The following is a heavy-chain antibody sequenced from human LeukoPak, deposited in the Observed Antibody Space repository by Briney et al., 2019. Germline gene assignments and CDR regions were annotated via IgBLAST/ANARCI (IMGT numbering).Heavy chain of an antibody. CDR1: GFTFSSYG. D-gene: IGHD5-12*01. CDR2: IWYDGSNK. CDR3: ARDNSGYSIFDY. Sequence: PGGSLRLSCAASGFTFSSYGMHWVRQAPGKGLEWVAVIWYDGSNKYYADSVKGRFTISRDNSKNTLYLQMNSLRAEDTAVYYCARDNSGYSIFDYWGQGTLVTVSS. J-gene: IGHJ4*02. V-gene: IGHV3-33*01.